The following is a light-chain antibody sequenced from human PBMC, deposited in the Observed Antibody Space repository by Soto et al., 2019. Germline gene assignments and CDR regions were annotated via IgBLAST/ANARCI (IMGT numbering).Light chain of an antibody. CDR2: DVS. CDR1: SSDVGSYNY. CDR3: SSYTTSSTYV. J-gene: IGLJ1*01. V-gene: IGLV2-14*01. Sequence: QSVLTQPASVSGSPGQSINISCTGTSSDVGSYNYVSWYQQHPGKAPKVMIYDVSNRPSGVSYRFSGSKSGNTASLTISGLQAEDEADYYCSSYTTSSTYVFGTGTKLTVL.